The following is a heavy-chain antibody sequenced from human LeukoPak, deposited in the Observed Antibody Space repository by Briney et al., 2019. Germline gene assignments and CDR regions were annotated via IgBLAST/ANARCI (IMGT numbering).Heavy chain of an antibody. Sequence: EASVKVSCKASGYTFTSYDINWVRQAIGQGLEWMGRMNPNSGNTGYAQKFQGRVTMTRNTSISTAYMELSSLRSEDTAVYYCARFSVVAYYMDVWGKGTTVTVSS. J-gene: IGHJ6*03. D-gene: IGHD2-15*01. CDR3: ARFSVVAYYMDV. CDR2: MNPNSGNT. CDR1: GYTFTSYD. V-gene: IGHV1-8*01.